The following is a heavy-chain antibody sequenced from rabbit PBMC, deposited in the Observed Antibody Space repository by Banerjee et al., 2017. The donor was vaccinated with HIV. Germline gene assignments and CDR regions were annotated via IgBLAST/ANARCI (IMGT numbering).Heavy chain of an antibody. Sequence: QSLEESGGDLVKPGASLTLTCTASGFSFSSSYYMCWVRQAPGKGLEWIACIYAGSGGSTYYASWVNGRFTISKTSSTTVTLQMTSLTAADTATYFCARDLAGVIGWNFGLWGQGTLVTVS. CDR3: ARDLAGVIGWNFGL. J-gene: IGHJ3*01. V-gene: IGHV1S40*01. CDR1: GFSFSSSYY. D-gene: IGHD4-1*01. CDR2: IYAGSGGST.